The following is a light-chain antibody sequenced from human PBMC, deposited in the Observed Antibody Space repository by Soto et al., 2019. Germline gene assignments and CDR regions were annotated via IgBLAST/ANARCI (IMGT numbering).Light chain of an antibody. Sequence: DIQMTQSPSSLSASVGDRVTITCRASQSISSYLNWYQQKPGKAPKLLIYAASSLQSGVPSRFSSSGSGTDFTLTISSLQPEDFATYYCQQSYSTPRTFGQGNKVEIK. CDR2: AAS. CDR1: QSISSY. J-gene: IGKJ1*01. CDR3: QQSYSTPRT. V-gene: IGKV1-39*01.